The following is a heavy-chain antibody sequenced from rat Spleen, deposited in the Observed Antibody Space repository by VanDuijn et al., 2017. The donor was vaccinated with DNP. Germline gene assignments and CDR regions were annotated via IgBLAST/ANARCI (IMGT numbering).Heavy chain of an antibody. V-gene: IGHV2-6*01. D-gene: IGHD1-11*01. CDR3: TRERGYGGNQPLLDY. CDR2: ISSGGST. CDR1: GFSLTNYA. J-gene: IGHJ2*01. Sequence: QVQLKESGPGLVQPSQTLSLTCTVSGFSLTNYAVGWVRQPPGKGLEWIAAISSGGSTYYNSPLKSRLSISRDTSQSQVFLKMNSLQTEDTAIYFCTRERGYGGNQPLLDYWGQGVMVTVSS.